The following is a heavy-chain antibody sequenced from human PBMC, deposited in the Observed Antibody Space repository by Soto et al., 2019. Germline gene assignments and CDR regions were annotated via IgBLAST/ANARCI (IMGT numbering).Heavy chain of an antibody. V-gene: IGHV1-18*01. D-gene: IGHD3-22*01. CDR3: ARYYYDSSALPLYGMDV. J-gene: IGHJ6*02. Sequence: ASVKVSCKASGYTFTSYGISWVRQAPGQGLEWMGWISAYNGNTNYAQKLQGRVTMTTDTSTSTAYMELRSLRSDDTAVYYCARYYYDSSALPLYGMDVWGQGTTVTVSS. CDR2: ISAYNGNT. CDR1: GYTFTSYG.